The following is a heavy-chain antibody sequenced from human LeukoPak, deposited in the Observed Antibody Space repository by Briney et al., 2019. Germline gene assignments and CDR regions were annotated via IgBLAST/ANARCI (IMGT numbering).Heavy chain of an antibody. Sequence: PSETLSLTCAVYSGSFSGYYWSWIRQPPGKGLEWIGEIDHSGSTNYNPSLKSRLTISLDTSKNQFSLKLSSVTAADTGVYYCARDGSGSYGPKPIDYWGQGTLVTVSS. V-gene: IGHV4-34*01. CDR2: IDHSGST. CDR3: ARDGSGSYGPKPIDY. D-gene: IGHD3-10*01. CDR1: SGSFSGYY. J-gene: IGHJ4*02.